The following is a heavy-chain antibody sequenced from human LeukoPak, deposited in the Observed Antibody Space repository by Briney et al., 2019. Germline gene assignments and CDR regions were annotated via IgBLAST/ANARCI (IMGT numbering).Heavy chain of an antibody. Sequence: ASVKVSCKASGGTFSSYAISWVRQAPGQGLEWMGWINPKSGGTHYAQKFQGRVSMTRDTSINTVYLELSSLRFNDTAVYYCARTREGVWGSYSPWGQGTLVTVSS. D-gene: IGHD3-16*01. V-gene: IGHV1-2*02. CDR2: INPKSGGT. J-gene: IGHJ4*02. CDR3: ARTREGVWGSYSP. CDR1: GGTFSSYA.